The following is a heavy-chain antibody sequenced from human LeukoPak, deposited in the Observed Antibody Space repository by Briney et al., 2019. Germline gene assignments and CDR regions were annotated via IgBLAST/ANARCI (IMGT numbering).Heavy chain of an antibody. D-gene: IGHD3-10*01. Sequence: GGSLRLSCAASGFTFSSYSMNWVRQAPGKGLEWVSYISSSSSTIYYADSVKGRFTISRDNSKNTLYLQMNSLRAEDTAVYYCAKVGTMVRGAIIPFLYWGQGTLVTVSS. CDR2: ISSSSSTI. V-gene: IGHV3-48*01. J-gene: IGHJ4*02. CDR1: GFTFSSYS. CDR3: AKVGTMVRGAIIPFLY.